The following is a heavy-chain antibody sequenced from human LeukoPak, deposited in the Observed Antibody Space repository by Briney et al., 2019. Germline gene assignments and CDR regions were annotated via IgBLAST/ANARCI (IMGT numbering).Heavy chain of an antibody. CDR3: AKDDDGSGSYYVDY. V-gene: IGHV3-30*18. J-gene: IGHJ4*02. Sequence: GRSLRLSCAASGFTFSSYGMHWVRQAPGKGLEWEAVISYDGSNIYYADSVKGRFTISRDNSKNTLYLQMNSLRAEDTAVYYCAKDDDGSGSYYVDYWGQGTLVTVSS. D-gene: IGHD3-10*01. CDR1: GFTFSSYG. CDR2: ISYDGSNI.